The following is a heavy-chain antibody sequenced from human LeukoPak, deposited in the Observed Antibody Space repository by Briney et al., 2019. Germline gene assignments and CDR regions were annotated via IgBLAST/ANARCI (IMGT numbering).Heavy chain of an antibody. J-gene: IGHJ5*02. Sequence: PSETLPLTCTVSGGSISSSDSYWGRIRQPPVKGLEWIGNIYYSGTTYYNPSLKSRVTISVDTSKNHFSLKLSSVTAADTAVYYCASWGRIAAAGPGGWFDPWGQGTLVTVSS. CDR3: ASWGRIAAAGPGGWFDP. CDR1: GGSISSSDSY. V-gene: IGHV4-39*02. D-gene: IGHD6-13*01. CDR2: IYYSGTT.